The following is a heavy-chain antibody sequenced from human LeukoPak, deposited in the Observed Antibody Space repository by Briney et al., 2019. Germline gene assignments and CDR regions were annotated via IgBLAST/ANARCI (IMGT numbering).Heavy chain of an antibody. CDR2: IIPIFGTA. V-gene: IGHV1-69*06. Sequence: SVKVSCKASGGTFSSYAISWVRQAPGQGLEWMGGIIPIFGTANYAQKFQGRVTITADKSTSTAYMELSSLRSEDTAVYYCASLYYGSGSSYYYYYYMDVWGKGTTVTVSS. CDR3: ASLYYGSGSSYYYYYYMDV. J-gene: IGHJ6*03. CDR1: GGTFSSYA. D-gene: IGHD3-10*01.